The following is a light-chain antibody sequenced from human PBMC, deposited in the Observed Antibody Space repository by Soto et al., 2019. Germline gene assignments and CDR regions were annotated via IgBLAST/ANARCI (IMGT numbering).Light chain of an antibody. CDR1: SSDVGGYNY. J-gene: IGLJ2*01. CDR2: EVS. CDR3: SSYAGSNMVV. V-gene: IGLV2-8*01. Sequence: QSALTQPPSASGSPGQSVTISCTGTSSDVGGYNYVSWYQQHPGKAPKLMIYEVSKRPSGVPDRFPGSKSGNTASLTVSGLQAEDEADYYCSSYAGSNMVVFGGGTKVTVL.